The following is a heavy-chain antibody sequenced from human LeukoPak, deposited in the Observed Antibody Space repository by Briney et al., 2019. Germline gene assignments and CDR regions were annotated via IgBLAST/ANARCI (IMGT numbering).Heavy chain of an antibody. CDR3: ARHPIVGATGGVDYFDY. D-gene: IGHD1-26*01. Sequence: SETLSLTCAVYGGSFSGYYWSWIRQPPGKGLEWIGSIYYSGSTYYNLSLKSRVTISVDTSKNQFSLKLSSVTAADTAVYYCARHPIVGATGGVDYFDYWGQGTLVTVSS. CDR1: GGSFSGYY. CDR2: IYYSGST. J-gene: IGHJ4*02. V-gene: IGHV4-34*01.